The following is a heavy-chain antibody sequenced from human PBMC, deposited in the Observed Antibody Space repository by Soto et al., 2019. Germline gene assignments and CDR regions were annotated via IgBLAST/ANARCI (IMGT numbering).Heavy chain of an antibody. CDR1: GFTFSSYG. CDR2: IWYDGSSK. CDR3: TISYLTTVGYYYYYCMYV. V-gene: IGHV3-33*01. D-gene: IGHD4-17*01. Sequence: QVQLVESGGGVVQPGRSLRLSCAASGFTFSSYGMHWVRQAPGKGLEWVAVIWYDGSSKYYADSVKGRFTISRDNSKNTLYLQMNSLRAADTAVYYCTISYLTTVGYYYYYCMYVWGQGTTVTVSS. J-gene: IGHJ6*02.